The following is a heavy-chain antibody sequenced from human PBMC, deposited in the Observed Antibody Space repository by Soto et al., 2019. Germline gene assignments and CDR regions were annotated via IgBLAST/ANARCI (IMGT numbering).Heavy chain of an antibody. V-gene: IGHV1-69*13. CDR2: IIPIFGTA. Sequence: SVKVSCKASGGTFSSYAISWVRQAPGQGLEWMGGIIPIFGTANYAQKFQGRVTITADESTSTAYMELSSLRSEDTAVYYCARDSTIKYYYDSSGYYRNYYGMDVWGQGTTVTVSS. CDR1: GGTFSSYA. CDR3: ARDSTIKYYYDSSGYYRNYYGMDV. J-gene: IGHJ6*02. D-gene: IGHD3-22*01.